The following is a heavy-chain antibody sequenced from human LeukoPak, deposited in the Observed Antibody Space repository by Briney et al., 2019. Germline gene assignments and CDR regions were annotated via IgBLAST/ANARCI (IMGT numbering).Heavy chain of an antibody. CDR3: ARYEQRPGVTASDP. V-gene: IGHV3-74*01. CDR2: IKSDGSTT. D-gene: IGHD2-21*02. J-gene: IGHJ5*02. Sequence: GGSLRLSCAASGFSFSSYWMHWVRQAPGTGLVWVSRIKSDGSTTNYADSVKGRFAISRDYARNTLYLQMNSLGVEDTAMYYCARYEQRPGVTASDPWSQGTLVTVSS. CDR1: GFSFSSYW.